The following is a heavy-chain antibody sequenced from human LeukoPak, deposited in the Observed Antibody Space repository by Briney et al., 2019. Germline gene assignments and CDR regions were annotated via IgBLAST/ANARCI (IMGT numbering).Heavy chain of an antibody. CDR3: AKDGGQGADY. D-gene: IGHD3-16*01. CDR1: GFTFSSYN. Sequence: GGSLRLSCAASGFTFSSYNMNWVRQAPGKGLEWVSSISSSDSYIYYADSVKGRFTISRDNAKNSLFLQMNSLRAEDMAVYYCAKDGGQGADYWGQGTLVSVSS. V-gene: IGHV3-21*04. CDR2: ISSSDSYI. J-gene: IGHJ4*02.